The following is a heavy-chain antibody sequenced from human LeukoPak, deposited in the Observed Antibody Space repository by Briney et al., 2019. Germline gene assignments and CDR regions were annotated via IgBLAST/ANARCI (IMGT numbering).Heavy chain of an antibody. CDR3: AKVGIDSGSSKPNDY. Sequence: PGGSLRLSCAASGFTVSSNYMSWVRQAPGKGLEWVSVIYSGGTTYYADSVKGRFTIFRDDSKNTLYLQMNSLRAEDTAVYYCAKVGIDSGSSKPNDYWGQGTLVTVSS. J-gene: IGHJ4*02. D-gene: IGHD1-26*01. CDR1: GFTVSSNY. V-gene: IGHV3-53*01. CDR2: IYSGGTT.